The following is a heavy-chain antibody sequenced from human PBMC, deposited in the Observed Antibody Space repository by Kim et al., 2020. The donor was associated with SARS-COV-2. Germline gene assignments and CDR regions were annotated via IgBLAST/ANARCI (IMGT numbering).Heavy chain of an antibody. V-gene: IGHV3-74*01. CDR1: GFTFSSYW. CDR2: INSDGSST. D-gene: IGHD6-13*01. CDR3: ARDYAGSSWYSAVSSPDYYGMVV. Sequence: GGSLRLSCAASGFTFSSYWMHWVRQAPWKGLEWVSRINSDGSSTSYADSVKGRFTISRDNNKNTLYLQMNSLRSEDTAVYYCARDYAGSSWYSAVSSPDYYGMVVWGQGTTVTVSS. J-gene: IGHJ6*02.